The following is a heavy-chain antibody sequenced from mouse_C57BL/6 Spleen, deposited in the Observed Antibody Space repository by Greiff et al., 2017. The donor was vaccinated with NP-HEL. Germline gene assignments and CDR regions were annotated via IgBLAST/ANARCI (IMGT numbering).Heavy chain of an antibody. Sequence: VKLMESGPELVKPGASVKISCKASGYAFSSSWMNWVKQRPGKGLEWIGRIYPGDGDTNYNGKFKGKATLTADKSSSTAYMQLSSLTSEDSAVYFCAREVGAWFAYWGQGTLVTVSA. V-gene: IGHV1-82*01. D-gene: IGHD1-1*02. CDR3: AREVGAWFAY. J-gene: IGHJ3*01. CDR2: IYPGDGDT. CDR1: GYAFSSSW.